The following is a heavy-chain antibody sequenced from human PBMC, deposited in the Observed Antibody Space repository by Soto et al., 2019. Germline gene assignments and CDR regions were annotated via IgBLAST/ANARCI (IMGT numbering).Heavy chain of an antibody. CDR1: GASISSSNYY. CDR3: VSSNRGSSH. Sequence: QLQLQESGPGLAKPSETLSLTCTVSGASISSSNYYWGWIRQPPGKGLEWIGSIYYSANTYYNPSLKSRVTISVDTSKNQFSLRLSSVTAADTAVYCCVSSNRGSSHWGQGTLVIVSS. CDR2: IYYSANT. J-gene: IGHJ4*02. D-gene: IGHD3-10*01. V-gene: IGHV4-39*01.